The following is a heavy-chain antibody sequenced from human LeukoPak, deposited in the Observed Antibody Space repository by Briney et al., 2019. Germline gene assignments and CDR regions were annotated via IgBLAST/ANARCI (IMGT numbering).Heavy chain of an antibody. D-gene: IGHD5-18*01. J-gene: IGHJ3*02. CDR2: ISSSSSYI. CDR3: ARGLWGAFDI. V-gene: IGHV3-21*01. Sequence: GGSLRLSCAASGFTFSSYSMHWVRQAPGKGLEWVSSISSSSSYIYYADSVRGRFTISRDNAKNSLYLQMNSLRAEDTAVYYCARGLWGAFDIWGQGTMVTVSS. CDR1: GFTFSSYS.